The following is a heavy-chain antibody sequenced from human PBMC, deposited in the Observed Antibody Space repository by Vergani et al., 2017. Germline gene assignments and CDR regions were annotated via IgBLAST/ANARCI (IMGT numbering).Heavy chain of an antibody. CDR1: GFTFSNSA. CDR2: ISGPGLST. Sequence: EVHLLESGGGLVQSGGSLRLSCAASGFTFSNSAVSWVRQAPGRGLAWVSSISGPGLSTYYADSVKGRFSISRDNSKNTLSLQMNSLTAEDTATYYCAKHFRGWGIDYWGQGTQVIVSS. V-gene: IGHV3-23*01. D-gene: IGHD3-16*01. J-gene: IGHJ4*02. CDR3: AKHFRGWGIDY.